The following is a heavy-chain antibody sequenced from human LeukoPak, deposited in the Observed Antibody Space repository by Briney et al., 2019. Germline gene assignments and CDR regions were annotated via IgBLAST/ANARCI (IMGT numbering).Heavy chain of an antibody. CDR1: SGSISGSY. Sequence: SETLSLTCTVSSGSISGSYWSWIRQPPGKGLEWLGYIYYSGSTNYNPSLKSRVTISVDTSKNQFSLKLSSVTAADTAVYYCARRLCGGDCYSTFSYWGQGTLVTVSS. CDR2: IYYSGST. V-gene: IGHV4-59*12. J-gene: IGHJ4*02. CDR3: ARRLCGGDCYSTFSY. D-gene: IGHD2-21*02.